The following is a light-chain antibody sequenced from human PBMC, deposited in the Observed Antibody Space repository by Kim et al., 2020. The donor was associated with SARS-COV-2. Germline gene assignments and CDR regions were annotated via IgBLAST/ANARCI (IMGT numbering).Light chain of an antibody. V-gene: IGKV1-16*02. J-gene: IGKJ5*01. CDR1: QGVHIY. CDR3: QQYKVYPPT. Sequence: ASIGDRVTITCRASQGVHIYLAWFQQKPGKAPKSLIYGSSSLQSGVPSKFSGSGSGTDFTLTIVNLQPEDFAIYYCQQYKVYPPTFGQGTRLEIK. CDR2: GSS.